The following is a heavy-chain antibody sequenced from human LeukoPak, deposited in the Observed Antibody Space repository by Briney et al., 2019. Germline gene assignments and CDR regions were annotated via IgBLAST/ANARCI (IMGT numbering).Heavy chain of an antibody. CDR3: AKDRTKYYYDSSGYFDY. D-gene: IGHD3-22*01. CDR2: ISGSDGST. J-gene: IGHJ4*02. Sequence: GGSLRLSCAASGFTFSSYAMSWVRQAPGKGLEWVSVISGSDGSTYYADSVKGRFTISRDNSKNTLYLQMNSLRAEDTAVYYCAKDRTKYYYDSSGYFDYWGQGALVTVSS. V-gene: IGHV3-23*01. CDR1: GFTFSSYA.